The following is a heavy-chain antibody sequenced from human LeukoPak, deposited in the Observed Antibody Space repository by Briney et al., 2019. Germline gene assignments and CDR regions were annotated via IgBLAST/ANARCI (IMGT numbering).Heavy chain of an antibody. CDR3: ATRLMGVAVAGTGEFDY. CDR1: GFTFSSYG. J-gene: IGHJ4*02. V-gene: IGHV3-30*03. CDR2: ISYDGSNK. Sequence: PGGSLRLSCAASGFTFSSYGMHWVRQAPGKGLEWVAVISYDGSNKYYADSVKGRFTISRDNSKNTLYLQMNSLRAEDTAVYYCATRLMGVAVAGTGEFDYWGQGTLVTVSS. D-gene: IGHD6-19*01.